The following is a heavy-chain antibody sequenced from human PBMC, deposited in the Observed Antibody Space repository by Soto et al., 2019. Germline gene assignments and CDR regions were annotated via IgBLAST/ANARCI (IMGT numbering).Heavy chain of an antibody. D-gene: IGHD2-21*01. Sequence: QITLKESGPTLVKPTQTLTVTCTLSGVSLSSRGVAVAWIRQPPGEALEWLALIYWDDDVRYSPSLKSRLTITKDTSKNQVVFTMTNMDPVDTATYYCAHSRYCGTEGYRYFDSWGQGTLVTVSS. CDR2: IYWDDDV. J-gene: IGHJ4*02. CDR3: AHSRYCGTEGYRYFDS. CDR1: GVSLSSRGVA. V-gene: IGHV2-5*02.